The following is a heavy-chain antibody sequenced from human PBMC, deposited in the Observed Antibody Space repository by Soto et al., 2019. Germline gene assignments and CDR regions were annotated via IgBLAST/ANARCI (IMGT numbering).Heavy chain of an antibody. CDR2: IYYSGST. CDR1: GGSISSGGYY. J-gene: IGHJ4*02. Sequence: SETLSLTCTVSGGSISSGGYYWSWIRQHPGKGLEWIGYIYYSGSTYYNPSLKSRVTISVDTSKNQFSLKLSSVTAADTAVYYCASTLVATSFRGYWGQGTLFTVSS. V-gene: IGHV4-31*03. CDR3: ASTLVATSFRGY. D-gene: IGHD5-12*01.